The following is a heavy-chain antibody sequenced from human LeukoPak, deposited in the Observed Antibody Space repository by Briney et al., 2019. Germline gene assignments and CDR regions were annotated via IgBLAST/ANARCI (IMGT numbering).Heavy chain of an antibody. V-gene: IGHV3-21*01. CDR3: ARDRGCSGGSCYDGSDY. Sequence: GGSLRLSCAASGFTFSSYSMNWVRQAPGKGLEWVSSISSSSSYIYYADSVKGRFTISRDNAKDSLYLQMNSLRAEDTAVYYCARDRGCSGGSCYDGSDYWGQGTLVTVSS. CDR2: ISSSSSYI. J-gene: IGHJ4*02. CDR1: GFTFSSYS. D-gene: IGHD2-15*01.